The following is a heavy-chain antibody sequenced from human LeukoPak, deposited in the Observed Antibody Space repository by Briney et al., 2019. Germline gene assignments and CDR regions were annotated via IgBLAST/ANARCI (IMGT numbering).Heavy chain of an antibody. CDR3: ARGALQYYYDSSGYYVKFDY. CDR1: GGSFSGYY. J-gene: IGHJ4*02. D-gene: IGHD3-22*01. Sequence: SETLSLTCAVYGGSFSGYYWSWIRQPPGKGLEWIGEINHSGSTNYNPSLKSRVTISVDTSKNQFSLKLSSVTAADTAVYYCARGALQYYYDSSGYYVKFDYWAREPWSPSPQ. V-gene: IGHV4-34*01. CDR2: INHSGST.